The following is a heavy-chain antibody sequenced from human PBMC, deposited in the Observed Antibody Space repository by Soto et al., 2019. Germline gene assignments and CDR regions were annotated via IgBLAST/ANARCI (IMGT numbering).Heavy chain of an antibody. CDR2: INHSGST. Sequence: PSETLSLTCAVCGGSFSGYYWSWIRQPPGKGLEWIGEINHSGSTNYNPSLKSRVTISVDTSKNQFSLKLSSVTAADTAVYYCARAVGATRYYFDYWGQGTLVTVSS. CDR1: GGSFSGYY. J-gene: IGHJ4*02. D-gene: IGHD1-26*01. CDR3: ARAVGATRYYFDY. V-gene: IGHV4-34*01.